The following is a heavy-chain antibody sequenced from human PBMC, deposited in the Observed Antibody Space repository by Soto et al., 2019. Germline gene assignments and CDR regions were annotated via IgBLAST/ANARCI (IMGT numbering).Heavy chain of an antibody. CDR1: GGSISSYY. J-gene: IGHJ4*02. CDR3: AGAYADSSGYLLVYSDY. D-gene: IGHD3-22*01. Sequence: SETLSLTCTVSGGSISSYYWSWIRHPPGKGLEWIGYIYYSGSTNYNPSLKSRVTISVDTSKNQFSLKLSSVTAVDTAVYYCAGAYADSSGYLLVYSDYWGQGNMGTVS. V-gene: IGHV4-59*01. CDR2: IYYSGST.